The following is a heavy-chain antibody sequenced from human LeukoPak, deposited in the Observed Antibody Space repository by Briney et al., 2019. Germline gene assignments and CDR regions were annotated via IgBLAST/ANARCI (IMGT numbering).Heavy chain of an antibody. D-gene: IGHD2-2*01. Sequence: PSETLSLTCTVSGGSISSYYWSWIRQPPGKGLEWIGEINHSGSTNYNPSLKSRVTISVDTSKNQFSLKLSSVTAADTAVYYCASSRGRYCSSTSCRSSDYWGQGTLVTVSS. CDR2: INHSGST. CDR3: ASSRGRYCSSTSCRSSDY. V-gene: IGHV4-34*01. J-gene: IGHJ4*02. CDR1: GGSISSYY.